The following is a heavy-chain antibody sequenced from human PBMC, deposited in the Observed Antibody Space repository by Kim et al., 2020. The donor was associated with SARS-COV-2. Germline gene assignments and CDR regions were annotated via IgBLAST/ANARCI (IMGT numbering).Heavy chain of an antibody. Sequence: TNYHPSFKSRVTISVDRSKNQFSLSLNSVTAADTDVYYCARASILYGVDVWGQGTTVIVSS. CDR3: ARASILYGVDV. D-gene: IGHD6-6*01. V-gene: IGHV4-4*02. CDR2: T. J-gene: IGHJ6*02.